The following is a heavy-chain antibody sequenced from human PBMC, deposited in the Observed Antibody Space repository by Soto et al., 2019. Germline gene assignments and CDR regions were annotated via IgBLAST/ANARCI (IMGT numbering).Heavy chain of an antibody. CDR2: IYYSGST. CDR1: GVSISSGDYY. D-gene: IGHD6-6*01. V-gene: IGHV4-30-4*01. CDR3: ANENISYNWFDP. J-gene: IGHJ5*02. Sequence: PSETLSLTCTVSGVSISSGDYYWSWIRQPPGKGLEWIGYIYYSGSTYYNPSLKSRVTISVDTSKNQFSLKLSSVTAADTAVYYCANENISYNWFDPWGQGTLVTVSS.